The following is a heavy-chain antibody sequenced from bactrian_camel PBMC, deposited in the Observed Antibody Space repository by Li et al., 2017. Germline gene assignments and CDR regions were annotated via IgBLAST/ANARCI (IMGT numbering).Heavy chain of an antibody. CDR3: AAAAGLFGGTCLDVRSVDY. Sequence: HVQLVESGGGSVQAGGTLRLSCDYSTYTASSYCMGWFRQAPGKERVGVAAIDSDGSTSYVDSVKGRFAISRTVAKNTLFVKNTLYLQMNSLNSEDTAMYYCAAAAGLFGGTCLDVRSVDYWGQGTQVTVS. J-gene: IGHJ4*01. D-gene: IGHD7*01. V-gene: IGHV3S1*01. CDR1: TYTASSYC. CDR2: IDSDGST.